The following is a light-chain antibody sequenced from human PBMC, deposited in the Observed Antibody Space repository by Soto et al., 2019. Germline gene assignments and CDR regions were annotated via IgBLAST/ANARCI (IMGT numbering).Light chain of an antibody. V-gene: IGKV3-15*01. CDR3: QQYSHWPRT. CDR2: HAS. J-gene: IGKJ1*01. CDR1: QSVSSD. Sequence: EVVMTQSPAALSVSPGERATLSCRASQSVSSDLAWYQQKRGQSPRLXIFHASDRETGVPARISGSGSGTEFTLTISSLQSEDFAVYYCQQYSHWPRTFGQGTKVDIK.